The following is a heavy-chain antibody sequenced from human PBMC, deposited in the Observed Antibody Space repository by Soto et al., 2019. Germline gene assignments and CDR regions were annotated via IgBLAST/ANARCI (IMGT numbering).Heavy chain of an antibody. CDR2: VSAHNDNT. D-gene: IGHD1-1*01. V-gene: IGHV1-18*01. Sequence: ASVKVSCKGSGYTFTSYGIAWVRQAPGQGLEWMGWVSAHNDNTNYAQKVQGRVTVTRDTSTSTAYMELRNLRSDDTAVYYCARGRYGDYWGQGALVTVSS. CDR1: GYTFTSYG. J-gene: IGHJ4*02. CDR3: ARGRYGDY.